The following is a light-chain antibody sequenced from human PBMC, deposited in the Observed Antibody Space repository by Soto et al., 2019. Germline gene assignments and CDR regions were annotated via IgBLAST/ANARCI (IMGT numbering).Light chain of an antibody. CDR2: YEI. CDR3: HVWDSDRDHPV. CDR1: NIGSKS. J-gene: IGLJ2*01. Sequence: SYELTQPPSVSVAPGKTARITCGGNNIGSKSVHWYQQKSDQAPVLVIYYEIDRPSGIPERFSGSNYGNTATLTISSVEAGDEADYYCHVWDSDRDHPVFGGGTKVTVL. V-gene: IGLV3-21*04.